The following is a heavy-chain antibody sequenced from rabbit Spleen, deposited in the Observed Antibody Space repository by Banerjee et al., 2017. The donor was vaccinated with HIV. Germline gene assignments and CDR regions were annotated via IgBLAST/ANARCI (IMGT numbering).Heavy chain of an antibody. D-gene: IGHD1-1*01. CDR2: MNIDSGIT. CDR3: ASNRDTVNPYYHGMDL. Sequence: QEQLVESGGGLVKPEGSLTLTCKASGFSFSDRDVMCWVRQAPGKGLEWITCMNIDSGITWYASWAKSRFTISKASSTTVTLQMTSLTAADTATYFCASNRDTVNPYYHGMDLWGPGTLVTVS. CDR1: GFSFSDRDV. V-gene: IGHV1S45*01. J-gene: IGHJ6*01.